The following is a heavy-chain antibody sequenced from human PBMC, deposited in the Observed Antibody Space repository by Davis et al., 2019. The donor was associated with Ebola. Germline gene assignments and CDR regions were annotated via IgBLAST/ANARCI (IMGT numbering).Heavy chain of an antibody. Sequence: GESLKISCAASGFTFTSYAMSWVRQAPGKGPEWVSAISGSGGSTYYADSVKGRFTISRDNSKNTLYLQMNSLRAEDTAVYYCARDPYYYGSGSYYNWGQGTLVTVSS. J-gene: IGHJ4*02. CDR2: ISGSGGST. D-gene: IGHD3-10*01. CDR3: ARDPYYYGSGSYYN. CDR1: GFTFTSYA. V-gene: IGHV3-23*01.